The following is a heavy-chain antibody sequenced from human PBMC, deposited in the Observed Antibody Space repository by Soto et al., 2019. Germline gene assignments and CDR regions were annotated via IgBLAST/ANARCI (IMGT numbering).Heavy chain of an antibody. CDR3: ARDAWSYSSSLYYYYMDV. D-gene: IGHD6-6*01. J-gene: IGHJ6*03. Sequence: GGSLRLSCAASGFTFSSYGMHWVRQAPGKGLEWVAVIWYDGSNKYYADSVKGRFTISRDNSKNTLYLQMNSLRAEDTAVYYCARDAWSYSSSLYYYYMDVWGKGTTVTVSS. CDR2: IWYDGSNK. CDR1: GFTFSSYG. V-gene: IGHV3-33*01.